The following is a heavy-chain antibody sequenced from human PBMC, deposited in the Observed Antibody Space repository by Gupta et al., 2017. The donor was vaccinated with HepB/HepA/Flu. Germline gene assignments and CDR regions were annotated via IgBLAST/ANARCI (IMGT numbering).Heavy chain of an antibody. D-gene: IGHD3-9*01. CDR2: ISYDGSNK. CDR3: AREGYDILTGSNDAFDI. Sequence: QVQLVESGGGVVQPGRSLRLSCAASGFTFSSYAMPWVRRAPGKGLEWVAVISYDGSNKYYADSVKGRFTISRDNSKNTLYLQMNSLRAEDTAVYYCAREGYDILTGSNDAFDIWGQGTMVTVSS. CDR1: GFTFSSYA. J-gene: IGHJ3*02. V-gene: IGHV3-30-3*01.